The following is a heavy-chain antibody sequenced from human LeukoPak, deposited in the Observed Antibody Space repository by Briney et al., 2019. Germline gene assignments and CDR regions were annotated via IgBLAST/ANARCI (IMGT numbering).Heavy chain of an antibody. V-gene: IGHV4-39*07. J-gene: IGHJ6*03. Sequence: SETLSLTCTVSGGSISASNYYWGWIRQPPGKGLEWIGNIFCSGSTYYGPSLKSRLTISLDTSRNQFSLKLNSVTAADTAVYYCARGGSRLRFLEWLSADYYYMDVWGKGTTVTVSS. CDR2: IFCSGST. D-gene: IGHD3-3*01. CDR3: ARGGSRLRFLEWLSADYYYMDV. CDR1: GGSISASNYY.